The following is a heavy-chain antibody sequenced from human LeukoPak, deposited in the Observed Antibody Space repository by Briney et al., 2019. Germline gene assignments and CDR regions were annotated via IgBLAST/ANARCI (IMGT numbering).Heavy chain of an antibody. CDR3: ARDGKAINDY. Sequence: GGSLRLSCAASGFAFSTYAMQWVRQAPEKGLEYASGISGNGGTIYYADSVKGRFTMSRDNSRNTLYLQMGSLRPEDTAVYYCARDGKAINDYWGQGTLVTVSS. CDR2: ISGNGGTI. CDR1: GFAFSTYA. D-gene: IGHD2-2*02. V-gene: IGHV3-64*02. J-gene: IGHJ4*02.